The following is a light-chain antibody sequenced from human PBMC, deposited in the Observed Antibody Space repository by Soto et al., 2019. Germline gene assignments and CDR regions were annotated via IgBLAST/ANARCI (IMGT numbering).Light chain of an antibody. CDR1: IHYDF. CDR3: GSSTSSSNYV. J-gene: IGLJ1*01. CDR2: EVS. V-gene: IGLV2-14*01. Sequence: QSALTQPASVSGSPGQSITISCTGYIHYDFVSWYQQHPGTAPKLVIYEVSNRPSGTSDRFSGSKSGHTASLTISGLQTEDQAVYYCGSSTSSSNYVFGTGAKVTVL.